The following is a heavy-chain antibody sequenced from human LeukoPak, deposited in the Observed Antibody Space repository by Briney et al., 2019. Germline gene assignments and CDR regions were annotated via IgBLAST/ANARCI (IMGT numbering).Heavy chain of an antibody. Sequence: GGSLRLSCAASGFTFSSYEMNWVRQAPGKGLEWVSYISSSGSTIYYADSVKGRFTISRDNSKNTLYLQMSSLRTEDTAVYYCAKLAYSSGWALDYWGQGTLVTVSS. V-gene: IGHV3-48*03. CDR2: ISSSGSTI. CDR1: GFTFSSYE. D-gene: IGHD6-19*01. CDR3: AKLAYSSGWALDY. J-gene: IGHJ4*02.